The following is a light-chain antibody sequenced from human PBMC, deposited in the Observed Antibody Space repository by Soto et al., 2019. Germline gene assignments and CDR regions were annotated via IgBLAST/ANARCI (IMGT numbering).Light chain of an antibody. Sequence: QSALTQPASVSGSPGQSITISCTGTGSDVGGYNYVSWYQQYPGKAPKVMIYDVNNRPPGVSNRFSGSKSGNTASLTISGLQAEDEADYYCSSYKTTNTWVFGGGTKLTVL. V-gene: IGLV2-14*01. J-gene: IGLJ3*02. CDR1: GSDVGGYNY. CDR2: DVN. CDR3: SSYKTTNTWV.